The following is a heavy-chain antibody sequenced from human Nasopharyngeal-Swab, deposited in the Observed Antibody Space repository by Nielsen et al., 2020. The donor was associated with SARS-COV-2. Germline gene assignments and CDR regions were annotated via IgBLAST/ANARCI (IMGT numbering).Heavy chain of an antibody. CDR1: GGSISSGDYY. CDR2: IYYSGST. V-gene: IGHV4-30-4*01. CDR3: ARAFSTDGAFDI. J-gene: IGHJ3*02. Sequence: SETLSLTCTVSGGSISSGDYYWSWIRQPPGKGLEWIGYIYYSGSTYYNPSLKSRVTISVDTSKNQFSLKLSSVTAADTAVYYCARAFSTDGAFDIWGRGTMVTVSS. D-gene: IGHD2/OR15-2a*01.